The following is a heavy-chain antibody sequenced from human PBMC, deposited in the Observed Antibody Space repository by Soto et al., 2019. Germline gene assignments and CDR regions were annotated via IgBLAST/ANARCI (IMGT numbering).Heavy chain of an antibody. CDR3: AKDQMDDFWSGYSEYYGMDV. D-gene: IGHD3-3*01. V-gene: IGHV3-23*01. CDR1: GFTFSSYA. CDR2: ISGSGGST. Sequence: EVQLLESGGGLVQPGGSLRLSCAASGFTFSSYAMSWVRQAPGKGLEWVSAISGSGGSTYYADSVKGRFTISRDNSKNTLYLQMNSLRAEDTAVYYCAKDQMDDFWSGYSEYYGMDVWGQGTTVTVSS. J-gene: IGHJ6*02.